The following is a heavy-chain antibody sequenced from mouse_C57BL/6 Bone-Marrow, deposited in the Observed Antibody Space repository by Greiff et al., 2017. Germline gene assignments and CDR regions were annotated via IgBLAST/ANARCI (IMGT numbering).Heavy chain of an antibody. Sequence: VQLQQPGAELVKPGASVKLSCKASGYTFTSYWMHWVKQRPGRGLEWIGRIDPNSGGTKYNEKFKSKATRTVDKPSSTAYMQLISLTSEDSAVYYCAHGNYFYWYFAVWGRGTTVTVAS. V-gene: IGHV1-72*01. CDR1: GYTFTSYW. CDR2: IDPNSGGT. J-gene: IGHJ1*03. CDR3: AHGNYFYWYFAV. D-gene: IGHD2-1*01.